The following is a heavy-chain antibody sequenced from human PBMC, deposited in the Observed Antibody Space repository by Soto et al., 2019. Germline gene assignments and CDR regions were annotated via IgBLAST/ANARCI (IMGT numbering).Heavy chain of an antibody. D-gene: IGHD3-10*01. J-gene: IGHJ4*02. CDR3: ATRRVLLWFGETPQLGRPYYFDY. CDR1: GYTFTSYD. V-gene: IGHV1-8*01. Sequence: ASVKVSCKASGYTFTSYDINWVRQATGQGLEWMGWINPNTGYTDYAQKFQGRVTMTEDTSTDTAYMELSSLRSEDTAVYYCATRRVLLWFGETPQLGRPYYFDYWGQGTLVTVSS. CDR2: INPNTGYT.